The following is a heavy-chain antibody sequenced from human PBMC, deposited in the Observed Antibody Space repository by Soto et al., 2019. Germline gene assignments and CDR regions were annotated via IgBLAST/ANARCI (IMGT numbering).Heavy chain of an antibody. J-gene: IGHJ3*02. CDR2: IIPILGIA. CDR3: ARDRTQHIVVVTAWSDAFDI. Sequence: QVQLVQSGAEVKKPGSSVKVSCKASGGTISSYTISWVRQAPGQGLEWMGRIIPILGIANYAQKFQGRVTITADKSTSTAYMELSSLRSEDTAVYYCARDRTQHIVVVTAWSDAFDIWGQGTMVTVSS. CDR1: GGTISSYT. V-gene: IGHV1-69*08. D-gene: IGHD2-21*02.